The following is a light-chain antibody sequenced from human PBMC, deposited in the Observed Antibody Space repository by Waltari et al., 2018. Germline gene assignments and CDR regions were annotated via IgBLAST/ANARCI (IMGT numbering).Light chain of an antibody. V-gene: IGKV3-20*01. CDR1: QRVSSRF. CDR3: QQYAGSPRT. J-gene: IGKJ1*01. Sequence: EIVLTQSPGTLSLSPGERATPSCRASQRVSSRFFAWYQQKPAPAPRLLIYATSIRATGISDRFSGSGSGTDFTLTISRLEAEDFAVYYCQQYAGSPRTFGQGTRVEIK. CDR2: ATS.